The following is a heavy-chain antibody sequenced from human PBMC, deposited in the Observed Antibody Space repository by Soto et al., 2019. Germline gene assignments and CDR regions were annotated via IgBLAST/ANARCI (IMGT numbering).Heavy chain of an antibody. CDR1: GGSISSGGYS. D-gene: IGHD3-10*01. CDR3: ARGGWFGRVGFDY. Sequence: QLQLQESGSGLIKPSQTLSLSYAVSGGSISSGGYSWSWIRQPPGKGLEWIGYIYHSGSTYYNPSLKSRVTISVDRSKNQFSLKLSSVTAAVTAVYYCARGGWFGRVGFDYWGQGTLVTVSS. CDR2: IYHSGST. J-gene: IGHJ4*02. V-gene: IGHV4-30-2*01.